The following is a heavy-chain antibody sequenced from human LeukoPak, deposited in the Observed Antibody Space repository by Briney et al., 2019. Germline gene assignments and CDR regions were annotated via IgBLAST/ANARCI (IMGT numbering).Heavy chain of an antibody. Sequence: SETLSLTCAVYGGSFSGYYWSWIRQPPGKGLEWIGEINHSGSTNYNPSLKSRATISVDTSKNQFSLKLSSVTAADTAVYYCARSCGGDCANYWYFDLWGRGTLVTVSS. CDR3: ARSCGGDCANYWYFDL. CDR1: GGSFSGYY. CDR2: INHSGST. J-gene: IGHJ2*01. V-gene: IGHV4-34*01. D-gene: IGHD2-21*02.